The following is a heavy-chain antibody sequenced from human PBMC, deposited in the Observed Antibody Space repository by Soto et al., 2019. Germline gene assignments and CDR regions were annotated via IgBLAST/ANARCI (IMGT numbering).Heavy chain of an antibody. CDR2: ISSSSSYI. J-gene: IGHJ6*02. D-gene: IGHD2-2*01. Sequence: EVQLVESGGGLVKPGGSLRLSCAASGFTFSSYSMNWVRQAPGKGLEWVSSISSSSSYIYYADSVKGRFTISRDNAKNSLYQQMNSLRAEDTAVYYCARDPVVIACQLGYYYYGMDVWGQGTTVTVSS. CDR1: GFTFSSYS. CDR3: ARDPVVIACQLGYYYYGMDV. V-gene: IGHV3-21*01.